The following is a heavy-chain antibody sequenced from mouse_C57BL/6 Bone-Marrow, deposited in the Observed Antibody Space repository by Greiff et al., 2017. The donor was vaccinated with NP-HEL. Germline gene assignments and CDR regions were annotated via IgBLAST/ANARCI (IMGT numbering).Heavy chain of an antibody. J-gene: IGHJ4*01. CDR1: GYTFTSYG. D-gene: IGHD1-1*01. Sequence: VKLQESGAELARPGASVKLSCKASGYTFTSYGISWVKQRTGQGLEWIGEIYPRSGNTYYNEKFKGKATLTADKSSSTAYMELRSLTSEDSAVYFCARLIYYGSFYAMDYWGQRTSVTVSS. CDR3: ARLIYYGSFYAMDY. CDR2: IYPRSGNT. V-gene: IGHV1-81*01.